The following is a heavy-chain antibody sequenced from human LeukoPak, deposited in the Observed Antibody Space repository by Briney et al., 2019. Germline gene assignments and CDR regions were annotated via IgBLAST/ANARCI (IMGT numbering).Heavy chain of an antibody. J-gene: IGHJ6*03. CDR3: ARSVEWGGRYPNNYYYMDV. CDR1: GGTFSSYA. V-gene: IGHV1-69*13. CDR2: IIPIFGTA. D-gene: IGHD1-26*01. Sequence: ASVKVSCKASGGTFSSYAISWVRQAPGQGLEWMGGIIPIFGTANYAQKFQGRVTITADESTSTAYMEPSSPRSEDTAVYYCARSVEWGGRYPNNYYYMDVWGKGTTVTVSS.